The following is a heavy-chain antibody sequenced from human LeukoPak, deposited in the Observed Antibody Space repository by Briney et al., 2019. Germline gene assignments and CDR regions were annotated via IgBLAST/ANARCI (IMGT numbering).Heavy chain of an antibody. V-gene: IGHV4-38-2*01. D-gene: IGHD2-15*01. CDR3: AIYCSGGSCLFDY. CDR1: GYSISSGYY. Sequence: SESLSLTCAVSGYSISSGYYWGWIRQPPGKGLECIWSIYHSGSTYYNPSLKSRVTISVDTSNNQFSLKLSSVTAADTAVYYCAIYCSGGSCLFDYWGQGTLVTVSS. CDR2: IYHSGST. J-gene: IGHJ4*02.